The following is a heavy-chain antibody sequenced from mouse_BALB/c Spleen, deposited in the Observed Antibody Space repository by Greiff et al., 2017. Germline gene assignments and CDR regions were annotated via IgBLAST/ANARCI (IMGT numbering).Heavy chain of an antibody. Sequence: QVHVKQSGAELVKPGASVKLSCKASGYTFTSYDINWVRQRPEQGLEWIGWIFPGDGSTNYNEKFKGKATLTADKSSSTAYMQLSSLTSDDSAVYFCARGDDYDYAYWGQGTLVTVSA. CDR1: GYTFTSYD. CDR2: IFPGDGST. V-gene: IGHV1-85*01. J-gene: IGHJ3*01. CDR3: ARGDDYDYAY. D-gene: IGHD2-4*01.